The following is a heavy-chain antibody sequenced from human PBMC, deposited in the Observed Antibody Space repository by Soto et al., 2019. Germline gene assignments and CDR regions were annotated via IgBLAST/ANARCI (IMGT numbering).Heavy chain of an antibody. CDR1: GYSFAAYW. Sequence: PXESLKISCKGSGYSFAAYWIAWVRQMPGKGLEWMGIIYPGDSDTRYSPSFQGQVTISADKSISTAYLQWSSLKASDTAMYYCARQDGFGLYYFDFWGQGSLVTVSS. J-gene: IGHJ4*02. CDR3: ARQDGFGLYYFDF. CDR2: IYPGDSDT. D-gene: IGHD3-10*01. V-gene: IGHV5-51*01.